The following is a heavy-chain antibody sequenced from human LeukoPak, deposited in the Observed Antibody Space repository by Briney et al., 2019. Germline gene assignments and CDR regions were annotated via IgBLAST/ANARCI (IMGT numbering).Heavy chain of an antibody. CDR1: GFTFSDHY. CDR2: TRNKARSYTT. V-gene: IGHV3-72*01. D-gene: IGHD6-13*01. Sequence: GGSLRLSCAGSGFTFSDHYMDWVRQAPGKGLEWVGRTRNKARSYTTEYAASVKGRFTISRDDSKNSLYLQMNSLKTEDTAVFYCARVVAAAGYTYDYWGQGTLVTVSS. CDR3: ARVVAAAGYTYDY. J-gene: IGHJ4*02.